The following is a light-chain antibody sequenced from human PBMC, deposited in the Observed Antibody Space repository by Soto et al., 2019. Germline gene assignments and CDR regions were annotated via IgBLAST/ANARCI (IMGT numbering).Light chain of an antibody. CDR3: QQHNNWPPIT. J-gene: IGKJ5*01. CDR2: GAS. V-gene: IGKV3-15*01. Sequence: EVVMTQSPATLSVSPGERATLSCRASQSVGSNLAWYKHKPGQAPRLLLYGASTRATGIPARFSGSGSGTEFTLTISSLQSEDFAVYYCQQHNNWPPITFGQGTRLEIK. CDR1: QSVGSN.